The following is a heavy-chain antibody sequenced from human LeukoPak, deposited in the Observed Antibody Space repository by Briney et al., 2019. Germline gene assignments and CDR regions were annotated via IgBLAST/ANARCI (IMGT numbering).Heavy chain of an antibody. D-gene: IGHD6-13*01. V-gene: IGHV4-38-2*02. CDR3: AREVLAAAGTYDY. J-gene: IGHJ4*02. Sequence: SETLSLTCTVSGVSISSYYWSWIRQPPGKGLEWIGSIYHSGSTYYNPSLKSRVTISVDTSKNQFSLKLSSVTAADTAVYYCAREVLAAAGTYDYWGQGNLVTVSS. CDR2: IYHSGST. CDR1: GVSISSYY.